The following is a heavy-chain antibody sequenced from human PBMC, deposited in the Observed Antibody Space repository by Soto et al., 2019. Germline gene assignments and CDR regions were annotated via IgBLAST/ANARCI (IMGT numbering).Heavy chain of an antibody. CDR3: AREGAMNDYVWGSYHKYYYYGMDV. CDR2: INHSGST. D-gene: IGHD3-16*01. V-gene: IGHV4-34*01. CDR1: GGSFRGYY. Sequence: SETLSLSCAVYGGSFRGYYWSWIRQPPGKGLEWIGEINHSGSTNYNPSLKSRVTISVDTSKNQFSLKLSSVTAADTAVYYCAREGAMNDYVWGSYHKYYYYGMDVWGQGTTVT. J-gene: IGHJ6*02.